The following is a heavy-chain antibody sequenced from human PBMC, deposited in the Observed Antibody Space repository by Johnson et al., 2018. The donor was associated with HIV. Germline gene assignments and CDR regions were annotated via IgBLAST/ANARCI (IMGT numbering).Heavy chain of an antibody. D-gene: IGHD5-24*01. CDR1: GFIVSSNY. J-gene: IGHJ3*02. CDR3: ASSRDGYKGDNAFDI. Sequence: VQLVESGGGLIQPGGSLRLSCAASGFIVSSNYMSWVRQAPGKGLEWVSVVYSDGITFYADSVKVRLTISRDQFNNTLYIQMNSLRAEDTALYYCASSRDGYKGDNAFDIWGQGTMVTVSS. CDR2: VYSDGIT. V-gene: IGHV3-53*01.